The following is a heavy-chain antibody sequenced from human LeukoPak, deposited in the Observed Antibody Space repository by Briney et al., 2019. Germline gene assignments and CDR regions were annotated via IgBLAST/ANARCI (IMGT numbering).Heavy chain of an antibody. D-gene: IGHD3-10*01. V-gene: IGHV3-23*01. CDR3: AKDRVVRGWYYFDY. J-gene: IGHJ4*02. CDR1: GFTFSSYA. CDR2: ISGSGGST. Sequence: PGGSLRLSCAASGFTFSSYAMSWVRQAPGKGLEWVSAISGSGGSTYYADSVKGRFTISRDNSKNTLYLQMNSLRAKDTAVYYCAKDRVVRGWYYFDYWGQGTLVTVSS.